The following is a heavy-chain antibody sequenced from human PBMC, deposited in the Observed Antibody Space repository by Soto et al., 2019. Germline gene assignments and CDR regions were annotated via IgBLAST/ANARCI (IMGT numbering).Heavy chain of an antibody. V-gene: IGHV4-31*03. CDR1: GGSISRGGYY. CDR3: ARVRTSYGDEADFDY. CDR2: IYYSGST. J-gene: IGHJ4*02. D-gene: IGHD4-17*01. Sequence: QVQLQESGPGLVKPSQTLSLTCTVSGGSISRGGYYWSWIRQHPGKGLEWIGYIYYSGSTYYNPSLKSRVTISVDTSKNQFSLKLSSVTAADTAVYYCARVRTSYGDEADFDYWGQGTLVTVSS.